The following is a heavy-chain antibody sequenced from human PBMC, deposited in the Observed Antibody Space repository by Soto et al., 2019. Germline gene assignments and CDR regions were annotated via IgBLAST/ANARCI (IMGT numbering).Heavy chain of an antibody. V-gene: IGHV1-69*13. CDR1: GGTFSSYA. Sequence: SVKVSCKASGGTFSSYAISWVRQAPGQGLEWMGGIIPIFGTANYAQKFQGRVTITADESTSTAYMELSSLRSEDTAVYYCAREARIAVFLLKAPGMDVWGQGTTVTSP. CDR3: AREARIAVFLLKAPGMDV. J-gene: IGHJ6*02. CDR2: IIPIFGTA. D-gene: IGHD6-19*01.